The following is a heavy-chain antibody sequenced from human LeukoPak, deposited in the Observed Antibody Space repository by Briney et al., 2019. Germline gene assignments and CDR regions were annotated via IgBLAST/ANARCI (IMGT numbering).Heavy chain of an antibody. CDR2: IIPILGIA. J-gene: IGHJ4*02. CDR1: GGTFSSYA. V-gene: IGHV1-69*04. Sequence: SVKVSFKASGGTFSSYAIGWVRQAPGQGLEWMGRIIPILGIANYAQKFQGRVTITADKSTSTAYMELSSLRSEDTAVYYCVPQETSTRYFDYWGQGTLVTVSS. CDR3: VPQETSTRYFDY.